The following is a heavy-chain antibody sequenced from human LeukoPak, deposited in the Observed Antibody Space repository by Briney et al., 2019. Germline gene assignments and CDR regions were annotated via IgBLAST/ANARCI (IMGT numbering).Heavy chain of an antibody. V-gene: IGHV1-18*01. CDR2: ISAYNGNT. CDR3: ARDQAVGAITPFDY. J-gene: IGHJ4*02. Sequence: PGASVKVPCKASGYTFTSYGISWVRQAPGQGLEWMGWISAYNGNTNYAQKLQGRVTMTTDTSTSTAYMELRSLRSDDTAVYYCARDQAVGAITPFDYWGQGTLVTVSS. D-gene: IGHD1-26*01. CDR1: GYTFTSYG.